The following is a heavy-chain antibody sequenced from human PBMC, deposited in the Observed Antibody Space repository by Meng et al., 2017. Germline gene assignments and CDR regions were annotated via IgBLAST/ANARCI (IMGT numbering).Heavy chain of an antibody. V-gene: IGHV3-30*04. J-gene: IGHJ4*02. D-gene: IGHD5-12*01. CDR1: GFTFSSYA. CDR2: ISYDGSNK. Sequence: GESLKISCAASGFTFSSYAMHWVRQAPGKGLEWVAVISYDGSNKYYADSVKGRFTISRDNSKNTLYLQMNSLRAEDTAVYYCARDGYSGYDFGGYFDYWGQGTLVTVSS. CDR3: ARDGYSGYDFGGYFDY.